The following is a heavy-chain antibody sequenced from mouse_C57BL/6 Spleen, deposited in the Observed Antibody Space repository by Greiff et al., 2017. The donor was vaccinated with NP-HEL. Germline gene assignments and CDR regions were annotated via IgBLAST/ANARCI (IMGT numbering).Heavy chain of an antibody. CDR2: IWSGGST. D-gene: IGHD2-3*01. V-gene: IGHV2-2*01. CDR3: ARNRGLLYAMDY. CDR1: GFSLTSYG. Sequence: QVHVKQSGPGLVQPSQSLSITCTVSGFSLTSYGVHWVRQSPGKGLEWLGVIWSGGSTDYNAAFISRLSISKDNSKSQVFYKMNSLQADDTAIYYCARNRGLLYAMDYWGQGTSVTVSS. J-gene: IGHJ4*01.